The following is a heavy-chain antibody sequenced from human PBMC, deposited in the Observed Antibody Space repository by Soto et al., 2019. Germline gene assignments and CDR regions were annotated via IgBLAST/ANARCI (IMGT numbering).Heavy chain of an antibody. Sequence: EVQLLESGGGLVQPGGSLRLSCAASGFTFSSYAMSWVRQAPGKGLEWVSVIGGDGVSTYYADSVKGRFTVSRDNSKNTLYLQMDSLRAEDTAVYYCAKDSVSRNRIYDPFDIWGQGTMVTVS. V-gene: IGHV3-23*01. CDR2: IGGDGVST. D-gene: IGHD3-3*02. J-gene: IGHJ3*02. CDR3: AKDSVSRNRIYDPFDI. CDR1: GFTFSSYA.